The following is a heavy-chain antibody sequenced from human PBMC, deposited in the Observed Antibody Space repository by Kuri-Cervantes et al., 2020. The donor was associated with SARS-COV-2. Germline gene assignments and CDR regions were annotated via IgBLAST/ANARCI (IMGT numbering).Heavy chain of an antibody. CDR1: GYTFTAYY. CDR3: AIGGNSSPDDY. CDR2: MNPDTGNS. V-gene: IGHV1-8*01. D-gene: IGHD4-23*01. J-gene: IGHJ4*02. Sequence: ASVKVSCKASGYTFTAYYIHWVRQAPGQGLEWMGWMNPDTGNSGYAQNFRGRVTMTRDTSTSTAYMELSSLRSEDSAIYYCAIGGNSSPDDYWGQGTLVTVSS.